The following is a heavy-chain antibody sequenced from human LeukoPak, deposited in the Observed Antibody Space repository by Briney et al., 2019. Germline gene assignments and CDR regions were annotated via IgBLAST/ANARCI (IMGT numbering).Heavy chain of an antibody. J-gene: IGHJ5*02. V-gene: IGHV3-33*01. CDR2: IWYDGSNK. CDR1: GFTFSSYG. Sequence: GRSLRLSCAASGFTFSSYGMHWVRQAPGKGLEWVAVIWYDGSNKYYADSVKGRFTISRDNSKNTLYLQMNSLRAEDTAVYYCAGESIQLWKGGHNWFGPWGQGTLVTVSS. D-gene: IGHD5-18*01. CDR3: AGESIQLWKGGHNWFGP.